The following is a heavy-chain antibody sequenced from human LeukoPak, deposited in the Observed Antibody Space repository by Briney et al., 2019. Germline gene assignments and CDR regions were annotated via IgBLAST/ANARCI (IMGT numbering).Heavy chain of an antibody. J-gene: IGHJ4*02. CDR3: ARHSVITSRIAARILDY. V-gene: IGHV5-51*01. D-gene: IGHD6-6*01. CDR2: IYPGDSDT. Sequence: GESLKISCKGSGYRFTSYWIGWVRQMPGKGLEWMGIIYPGDSDTRYSPSFQGQVTTSADKSISTAYLQWSSLKASDTAMYYCARHSVITSRIAARILDYWGQGTLVTVSS. CDR1: GYRFTSYW.